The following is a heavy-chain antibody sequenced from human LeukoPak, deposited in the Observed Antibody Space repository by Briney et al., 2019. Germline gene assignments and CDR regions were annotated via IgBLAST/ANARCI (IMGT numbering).Heavy chain of an antibody. CDR1: GGSISSGGYY. CDR3: ARRGYSYGYGGFGGVNWFDP. D-gene: IGHD5-18*01. CDR2: IYYSGST. Sequence: PSETLSLTCTVSGGSISSGGYYWSWIRQHPGKGPEWIGYIYYSGSTYYNPSLKRRVTISVDTSKNQFSLKLSSVTAADTAVYYCARRGYSYGYGGFGGVNWFDPWGQGTLVTVSS. J-gene: IGHJ5*02. V-gene: IGHV4-31*03.